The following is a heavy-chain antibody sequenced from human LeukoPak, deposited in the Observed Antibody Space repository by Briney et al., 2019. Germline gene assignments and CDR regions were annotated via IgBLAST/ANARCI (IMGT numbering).Heavy chain of an antibody. Sequence: SETLSLTCTVSGGSISSYYWSWIRQPPGKGLEWIGYLYYSGSTNYNPSLKSRVTISVDTSKNQFSLKLSSVTAADTAVYYCARDSYYYGSGSYSGGMDVWGQGTTVTVSS. CDR1: GGSISSYY. CDR3: ARDSYYYGSGSYSGGMDV. V-gene: IGHV4-59*01. D-gene: IGHD3-10*01. J-gene: IGHJ6*02. CDR2: LYYSGST.